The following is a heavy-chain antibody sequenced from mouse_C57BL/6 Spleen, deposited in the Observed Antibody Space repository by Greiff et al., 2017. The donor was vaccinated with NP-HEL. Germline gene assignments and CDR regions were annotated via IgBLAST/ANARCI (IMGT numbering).Heavy chain of an antibody. CDR2: INPSTGGT. V-gene: IGHV1-42*01. CDR1: GYSFTGYY. J-gene: IGHJ1*03. Sequence: EVQLQQSGPELVKPGASVKISCKASGYSFTGYYMNWVKQSPEKSLEWIGEINPSTGGTTYNQKFKAKATLTVDKSSSTAYMQLKSLTSEDSAVYYCSSSGYGSSSHWYFDVWGTGTTVTVSS. CDR3: SSSGYGSSSHWYFDV. D-gene: IGHD1-1*01.